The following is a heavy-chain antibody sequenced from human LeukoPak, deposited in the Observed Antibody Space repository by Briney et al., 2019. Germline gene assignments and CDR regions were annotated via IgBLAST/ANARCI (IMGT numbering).Heavy chain of an antibody. D-gene: IGHD3-10*01. Sequence: PGGSLRLSCAASGFTFDDYGMSWVRQAPGKGLEWVSGINWNGGSTGYADSVKGRFTISRDNAKNSLYLQMNSLRAEDTALYHCARGSWGSGSYFAPFDPWGQGTQVTVSS. CDR1: GFTFDDYG. V-gene: IGHV3-20*01. CDR2: INWNGGST. CDR3: ARGSWGSGSYFAPFDP. J-gene: IGHJ5*02.